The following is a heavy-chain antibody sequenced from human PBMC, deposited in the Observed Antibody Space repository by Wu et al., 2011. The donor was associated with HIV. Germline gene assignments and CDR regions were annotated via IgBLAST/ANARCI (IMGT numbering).Heavy chain of an antibody. Sequence: QVQLVQSGAEVKKPGSSVKVSCKASGGTFSSYAIFWVRQAPGQGLEWMGRIIPIFNTANYAQKFQGRVAITADKSTSTAFMELSSLRSEDTAIYYCARDLGGDEDHWGQGTLVTVSS. D-gene: IGHD2-21*01. CDR1: GGTFSSYA. J-gene: IGHJ4*02. V-gene: IGHV1-69*14. CDR2: IIPIFNTA. CDR3: ARDLGGDEDH.